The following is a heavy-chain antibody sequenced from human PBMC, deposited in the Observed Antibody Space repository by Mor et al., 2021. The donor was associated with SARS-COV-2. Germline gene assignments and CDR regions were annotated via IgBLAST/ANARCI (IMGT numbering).Heavy chain of an antibody. Sequence: IYYTGRTYYSPSLKSRVTISVDTSKNQISLKLTSVTAADTAVYYCARDNCGGVCYPPNYYYYGMDVWGQGTTVTVSS. V-gene: IGHV4-31*02. CDR2: IYYTGRT. D-gene: IGHD2-21*02. J-gene: IGHJ6*02. CDR3: ARDNCGGVCYPPNYYYYGMDV.